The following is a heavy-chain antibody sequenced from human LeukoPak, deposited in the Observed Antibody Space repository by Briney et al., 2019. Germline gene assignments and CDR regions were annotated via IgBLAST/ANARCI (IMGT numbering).Heavy chain of an antibody. CDR3: AKDYSSYSSGWYRF. CDR1: GFTVSSTY. J-gene: IGHJ4*02. D-gene: IGHD6-19*01. Sequence: GGSLRLSCAASGFTVSSTYMSWVRQAPGKGLEWVSAISGSGGSTYYADSVKGRFTISRDNSKNTLYLQMNSLRAEDTAVYYCAKDYSSYSSGWYRFWGQGTLVTVSS. V-gene: IGHV3-23*01. CDR2: ISGSGGST.